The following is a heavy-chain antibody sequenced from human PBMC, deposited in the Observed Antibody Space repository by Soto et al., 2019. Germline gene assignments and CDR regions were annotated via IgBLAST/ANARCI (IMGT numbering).Heavy chain of an antibody. CDR2: IIPIYGTA. CDR3: GRDRDGYNYWYFDL. Sequence: QVQLVQSGAEVKKPGSSVKVSCKVSGGTFSKYTINWVRQAPGQGLEWMAGIIPIYGTANYAQKFQGRISVTMDESTTTADMELRGLRSDDTAIYYCGRDRDGYNYWYFDLWGRGSLITVSS. CDR1: GGTFSKYT. D-gene: IGHD5-12*01. J-gene: IGHJ2*01. V-gene: IGHV1-69*01.